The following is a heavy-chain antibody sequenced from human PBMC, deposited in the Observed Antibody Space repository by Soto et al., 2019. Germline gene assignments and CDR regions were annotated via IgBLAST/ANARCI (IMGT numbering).Heavy chain of an antibody. CDR2: ISWNRGSI. D-gene: IGHD4-17*01. CDR1: GFTFDEYA. J-gene: IGHJ4*02. CDR3: AKGPGRGSDYGDPVRRYFDY. Sequence: GGSLRLSCAASGFTFDEYAMHWVRQAPGKGLEWVSGISWNRGSIGYADSVKGRFTISSDNANNSMYLEMNSLRAEDTALYYCAKGPGRGSDYGDPVRRYFDYWGQGTLVTVSS. V-gene: IGHV3-9*01.